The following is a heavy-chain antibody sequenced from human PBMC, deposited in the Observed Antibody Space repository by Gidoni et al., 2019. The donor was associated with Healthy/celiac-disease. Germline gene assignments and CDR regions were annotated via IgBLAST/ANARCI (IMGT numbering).Heavy chain of an antibody. J-gene: IGHJ3*02. D-gene: IGHD6-19*01. CDR1: GFTFSTYW. CDR2: IKFDGSEK. V-gene: IGHV3-7*05. CDR3: ATIAVAAFDTFDI. Sequence: EVQLVESGGGLVQPGGSLRLSCAASGFTFSTYWMTWVRQAPGKGLEWLANIKFDGSEKYYVDSVKGRFTISRDNAENSLYLQMNSLRAEDTAVYYCATIAVAAFDTFDIWGQGTMVTVSS.